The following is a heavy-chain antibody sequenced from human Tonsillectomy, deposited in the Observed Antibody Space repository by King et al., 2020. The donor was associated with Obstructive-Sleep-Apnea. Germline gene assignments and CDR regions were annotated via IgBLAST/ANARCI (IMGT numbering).Heavy chain of an antibody. CDR2: IYYSGST. J-gene: IGHJ4*02. CDR1: GGSISSGGYY. V-gene: IGHV4-31*03. D-gene: IGHD6-6*01. Sequence: QLQESGPGLVKPSQTLSLTCTVSGGSISSGGYYWSWIRQHPGKGLDWIGYIYYSGSTYYNPSLKSGGTISVDTSKNQFSLKLSSVTAADTAVYYCARDRTNLEYSSEYYFDYWGQGTLVTVSS. CDR3: ARDRTNLEYSSEYYFDY.